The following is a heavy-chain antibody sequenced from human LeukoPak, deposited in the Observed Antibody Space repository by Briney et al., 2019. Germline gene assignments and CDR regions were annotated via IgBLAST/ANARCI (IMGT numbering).Heavy chain of an antibody. V-gene: IGHV1-2*02. D-gene: IGHD3-10*01. CDR1: GYTFTGYY. CDR3: ARSVRGVISYFDY. CDR2: INPNSGGT. Sequence: GASVKVSCKASGYTFTGYYMHWVRQAPGQGLEWVGWINPNSGGTNYAQKFQGRVTMTRDTSISTAYMELSRLRSDDTAVYYCARSVRGVISYFDYWGQGTLVTVSS. J-gene: IGHJ4*02.